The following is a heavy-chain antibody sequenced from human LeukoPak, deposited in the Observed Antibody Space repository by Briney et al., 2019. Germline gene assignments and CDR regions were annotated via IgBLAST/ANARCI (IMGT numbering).Heavy chain of an antibody. CDR1: GCSFTNYW. CDR3: ARQSSTAYYDISCLPYYSFDI. Sequence: GESLQISCQGSGCSFTNYWIGWVRQLPGKGLEWMGIIYPGDSDTTYSPSFQGQVSISVDKSISAAYLQWSSLKASDTAMYYCARQSSTAYYDISCLPYYSFDIWGQGTMVTVSS. J-gene: IGHJ3*02. D-gene: IGHD3-22*01. V-gene: IGHV5-51*01. CDR2: IYPGDSDT.